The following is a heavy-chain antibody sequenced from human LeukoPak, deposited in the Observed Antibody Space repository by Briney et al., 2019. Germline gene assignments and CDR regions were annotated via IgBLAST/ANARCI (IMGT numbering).Heavy chain of an antibody. J-gene: IGHJ4*02. CDR3: ARSTAARFGT. CDR2: INHSGST. V-gene: IGHV4-34*01. D-gene: IGHD6-13*01. Sequence: SETLSLTCAVYGGSFSGYYWSWIRQPPGKGLEWIGEINHSGSTYYNPSLKSRVTISVDTSKNQFSLKLSSVTAADTAVYYCARSTAARFGTWGQGTLVTVSS. CDR1: GGSFSGYY.